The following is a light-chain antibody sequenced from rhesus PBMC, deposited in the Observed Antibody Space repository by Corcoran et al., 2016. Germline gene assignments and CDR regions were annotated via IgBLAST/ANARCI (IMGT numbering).Light chain of an antibody. CDR3: QQYSDWPPLT. J-gene: IGKJ4*01. CDR2: DAS. CDR1: QSASSS. V-gene: IGKV3-35*01. Sequence: EIVLTQSPGTLSLSPGERATLSCRASQSASSSLAWYQQKPGQTPRLLLFDASSRATGIPARFSGSGSGTDFHLTISRLEPEDVGVYYCQQYSDWPPLTFGGGTKVELK.